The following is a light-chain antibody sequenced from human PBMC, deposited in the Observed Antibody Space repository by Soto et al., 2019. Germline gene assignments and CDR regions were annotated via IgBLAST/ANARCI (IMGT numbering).Light chain of an antibody. J-gene: IGLJ2*01. CDR3: QTWGTGFQV. CDR1: SGHSSYA. Sequence: QSVLTQSPCASASLGASVKLTCTLSSGHSSYAIAWHQKQPGKGPRYLMDLNNDGSHTKGDGIPDRFSGSSSGAERYLIISSLQSEDEADYYCQTWGTGFQVFGGGTKLTVL. V-gene: IGLV4-69*01. CDR2: LNNDGSH.